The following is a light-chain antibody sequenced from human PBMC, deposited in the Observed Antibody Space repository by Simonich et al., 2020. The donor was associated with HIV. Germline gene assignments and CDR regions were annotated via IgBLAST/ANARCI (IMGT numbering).Light chain of an antibody. Sequence: DIVMTQSPDSLAVSLGERATFNCKSSRSILYSSNNKNYLAWYQQKPGQPPKLLIYWSSTRESCVPDRFSGSGSGTDFTLTISSLQAEDVAVYYCQQYYSTPLTFGGGTKVEIK. V-gene: IGKV4-1*01. CDR1: RSILYSSNNKNY. CDR3: QQYYSTPLT. J-gene: IGKJ4*01. CDR2: WSS.